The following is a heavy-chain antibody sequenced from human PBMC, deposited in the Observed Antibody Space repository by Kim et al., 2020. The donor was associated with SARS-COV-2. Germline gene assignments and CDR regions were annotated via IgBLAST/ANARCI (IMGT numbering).Heavy chain of an antibody. CDR1: GGSISSSSYY. D-gene: IGHD3-22*01. J-gene: IGHJ5*02. Sequence: SETLSLTCTVSGGSISSSSYYWGWIRQPPGKGLEWIGSIYYSGSTYYKPSLKSRVTISVDTSKNQFSLKLSSVTAADTAVYYCARLSYYDSSGYSWGQGTLVTVSS. CDR2: IYYSGST. CDR3: ARLSYYDSSGYS. V-gene: IGHV4-39*01.